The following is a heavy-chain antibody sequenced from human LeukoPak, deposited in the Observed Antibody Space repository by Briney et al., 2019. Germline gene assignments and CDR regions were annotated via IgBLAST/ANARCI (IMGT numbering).Heavy chain of an antibody. J-gene: IGHJ4*02. CDR2: ISYDGSNK. D-gene: IGHD2-15*01. V-gene: IGHV3-30*04. Sequence: GGSLRLSCAASGFIFSSYAMHWVRQAPGKGLEWVAVISYDGSNKYYADSVKGRFTISRDNSKNTLYLQMNSLRAEDTAVYYCAKAGRGYCSGGSCYSVVEIDYWGQGTLVTVSS. CDR3: AKAGRGYCSGGSCYSVVEIDY. CDR1: GFIFSSYA.